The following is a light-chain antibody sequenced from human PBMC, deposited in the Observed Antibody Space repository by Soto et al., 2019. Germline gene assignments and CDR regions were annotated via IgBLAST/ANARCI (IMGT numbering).Light chain of an antibody. V-gene: IGKV3-20*01. CDR3: QQYGSSAT. CDR1: QSVSSSY. Sequence: EIVLTQSPGTLSLSPGPRATLSCRATQSVSSSYLGWYQQKPGHAPRLLIYGASSRATGIPDRFSGRGSGTDFTLTISRLEPEDVAVYYCQQYGSSATFGQGTKVDIK. CDR2: GAS. J-gene: IGKJ1*01.